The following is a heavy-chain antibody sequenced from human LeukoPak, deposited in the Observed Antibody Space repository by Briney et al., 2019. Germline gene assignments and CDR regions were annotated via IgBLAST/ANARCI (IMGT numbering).Heavy chain of an antibody. J-gene: IGHJ4*02. CDR3: AGTTVTTGADY. D-gene: IGHD4-17*01. CDR2: IKQDGSEK. V-gene: IGHV3-7*01. Sequence: GGSLRLSCAASGFTFSSYWMSWVRQAPGKGLEWVANIKQDGSEKYYVDSVKGRFTISRDNSKNTLYLQMNSLRAEDTAVYYCAGTTVTTGADYWGQGTLVTVSS. CDR1: GFTFSSYW.